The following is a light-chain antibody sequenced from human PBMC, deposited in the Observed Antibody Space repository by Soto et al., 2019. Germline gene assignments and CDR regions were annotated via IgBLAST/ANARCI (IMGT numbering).Light chain of an antibody. J-gene: IGKJ1*01. CDR3: QQYDSTWT. CDR1: HSFSTKY. V-gene: IGKV3-20*01. Sequence: EIVRTQSPATLSVSPGERAPLSCRASHSFSTKYLAWYQQKPGLPPRLLIYGASSRATGIPDRFSGSGSGTDFTLTIRRLEPEDFAVDYCQQYDSTWTFGQGTKVDIK. CDR2: GAS.